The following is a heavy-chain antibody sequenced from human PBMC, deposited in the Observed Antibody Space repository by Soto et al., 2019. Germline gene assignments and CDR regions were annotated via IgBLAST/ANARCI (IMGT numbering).Heavy chain of an antibody. CDR2: ISYDGSNK. V-gene: IGHV3-30-3*01. CDR1: GFTFSSYA. D-gene: IGHD3-22*01. Sequence: QVQLVESGGGVVQPGRSLRLSCAASGFTFSSYAMHWVRQAPGKGLEWVAVISYDGSNKYYADSVKGRFTISRDNSKNTLYRQMNSLRAEHTAVYYCARAEGRYYYDSSAYHNWGQGTLVTVSS. CDR3: ARAEGRYYYDSSAYHN. J-gene: IGHJ1*01.